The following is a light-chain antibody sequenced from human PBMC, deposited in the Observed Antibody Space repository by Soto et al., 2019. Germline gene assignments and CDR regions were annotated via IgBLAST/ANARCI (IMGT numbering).Light chain of an antibody. V-gene: IGLV2-8*01. CDR3: SSYAGSNDVV. CDR1: SSDVGGYNY. CDR2: EVS. J-gene: IGLJ2*01. Sequence: QSALTQPPSASGSPGQSVTISCTGTSSDVGGYNYVSWYQQHPGKAPKLMIYEVSKRPSGVPDRFSGSKSGNMASLTVSGLQPEDEADYYCSSYAGSNDVVFGGGTKLTVL.